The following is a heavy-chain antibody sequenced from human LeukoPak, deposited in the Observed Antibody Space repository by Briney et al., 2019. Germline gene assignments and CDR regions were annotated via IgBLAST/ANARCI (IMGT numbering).Heavy chain of an antibody. Sequence: PGGSLRLSCAASGFTFSSYAMSWVRQAPGKGLEWVSAISGSGGSTYYADSMKGRFTISRDNSKNTLYLQMNSLRAEDTAVYYCAKSPGASGSYSYYFDYWGQGTLVTVSS. D-gene: IGHD1-26*01. V-gene: IGHV3-23*01. CDR1: GFTFSSYA. J-gene: IGHJ4*02. CDR3: AKSPGASGSYSYYFDY. CDR2: ISGSGGST.